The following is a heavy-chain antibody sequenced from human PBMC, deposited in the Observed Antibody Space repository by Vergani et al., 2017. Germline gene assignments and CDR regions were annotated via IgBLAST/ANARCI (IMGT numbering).Heavy chain of an antibody. Sequence: QVQLVQSGAEVKKPGSSVKVSCKASGGTFSSYAISWVRQAPGQGLEWMGWISAYNGNTNYAQKLQGRVTMTTDTSTSTAYMELRSLRSDDTAVYYCARAGIGVGYWGAYYYYYGMDVWGQGTTVTVSS. J-gene: IGHJ6*02. CDR1: GGTFSSYA. V-gene: IGHV1-18*01. D-gene: IGHD7-27*01. CDR2: ISAYNGNT. CDR3: ARAGIGVGYWGAYYYYYGMDV.